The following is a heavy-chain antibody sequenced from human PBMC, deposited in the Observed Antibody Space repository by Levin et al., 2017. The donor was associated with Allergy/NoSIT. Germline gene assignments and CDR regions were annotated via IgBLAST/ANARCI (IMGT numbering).Heavy chain of an antibody. Sequence: GESLKISCAASGFTVSSNYMSWVRQAPGKGLEWVSVIYSGGSTYYADSVKGRFTISRDNSKNTLYLQMNSLRAEDTAVYYCARGPLGYWGQGTLVTVSS. V-gene: IGHV3-53*01. CDR2: IYSGGST. D-gene: IGHD7-27*01. CDR3: ARGPLGY. CDR1: GFTVSSNY. J-gene: IGHJ4*02.